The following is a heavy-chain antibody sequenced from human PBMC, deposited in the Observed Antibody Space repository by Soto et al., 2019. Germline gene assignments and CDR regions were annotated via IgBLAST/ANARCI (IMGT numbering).Heavy chain of an antibody. CDR3: AIVWGGAFDI. CDR2: IYYSGST. D-gene: IGHD3-10*01. J-gene: IGHJ3*02. Sequence: QVQLQESGPGLVKPSETLSLTCTVSGGSISSYYWSWIRQPPGKGLEWIGYIYYSGSTNYNPSLKSRVTISVDTSKNQFALKLCAVTAAATAVYYWAIVWGGAFDIWGQGTMVTVSS. V-gene: IGHV4-59*01. CDR1: GGSISSYY.